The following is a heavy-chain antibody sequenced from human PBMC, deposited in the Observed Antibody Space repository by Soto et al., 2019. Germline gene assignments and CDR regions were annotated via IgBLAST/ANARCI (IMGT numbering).Heavy chain of an antibody. CDR1: GGSISSSSYY. Sequence: LSLTCTVSGGSISSSSYYWGWIRQPPGKGLEWIGSIYYSGSTYYNPSLKSRVTISVDTSKNQFSLKLSSVTAADTAVYYCARYEQRLIYYYYGMDVWGQGTTVTVSS. J-gene: IGHJ6*02. D-gene: IGHD6-25*01. V-gene: IGHV4-39*01. CDR3: ARYEQRLIYYYYGMDV. CDR2: IYYSGST.